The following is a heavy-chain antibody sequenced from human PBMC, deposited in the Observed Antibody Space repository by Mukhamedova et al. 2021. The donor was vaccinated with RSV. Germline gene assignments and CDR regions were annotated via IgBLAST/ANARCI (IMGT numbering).Heavy chain of an antibody. D-gene: IGHD4-17*01. V-gene: IGHV3-30*04. CDR3: AAARGDYGDYGGLDY. Sequence: LTISRDNSKNTLYLQMNSLRAEDTAVYYCAAARGDYGDYGGLDYWGQGTLGTVSS. J-gene: IGHJ4*02.